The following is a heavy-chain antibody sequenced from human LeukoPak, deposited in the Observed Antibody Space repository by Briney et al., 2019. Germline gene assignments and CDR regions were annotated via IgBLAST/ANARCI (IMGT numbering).Heavy chain of an antibody. V-gene: IGHV1-2*02. CDR1: GYTFTGYY. CDR2: INPNSGGT. CDR3: ASGRIDNYYYYMDV. Sequence: ASVKVSCKASGYTFTGYYMHWVRQAPGQGLEWMGWINPNSGGTNYAQKFQGRVTMTRDTSISTAYMELGRLRSDDTAVYYCASGRIDNYYYYMDVWGKGTTVTVSS. D-gene: IGHD1-26*01. J-gene: IGHJ6*03.